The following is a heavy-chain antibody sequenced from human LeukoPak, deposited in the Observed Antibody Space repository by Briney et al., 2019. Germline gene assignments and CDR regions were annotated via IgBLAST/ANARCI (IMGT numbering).Heavy chain of an antibody. Sequence: PETLSLTCAVYGGSFSGYYWSWIRQPPGKGLEWIGEINHSGSTNYNPSLKSRVTISVDTSKNQFSLKLSSVTAADTAVYYCARRSMAGYYYYYYMDVWGKGTTVTISS. J-gene: IGHJ6*03. CDR3: ARRSMAGYYYYYYMDV. D-gene: IGHD6-19*01. CDR1: GGSFSGYY. V-gene: IGHV4-34*01. CDR2: INHSGST.